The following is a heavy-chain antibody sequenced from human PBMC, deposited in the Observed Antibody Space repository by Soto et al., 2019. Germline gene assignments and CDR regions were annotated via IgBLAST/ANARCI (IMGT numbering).Heavy chain of an antibody. CDR1: GGYISSRNYY. J-gene: IGHJ6*02. D-gene: IGHD5-18*01. CDR3: ARARKEYSFGYYYSYGMDV. CDR2: IYYSGNT. Sequence: SETLSLTCSVSGGYISSRNYYWGWIRQPPGKGLEWIGSIYYSGNTYYNPSLKSRVTISVDTSNNQFSLKLSSVTAADTAVYYCARARKEYSFGYYYSYGMDVWGQGTTVTVSS. V-gene: IGHV4-39*01.